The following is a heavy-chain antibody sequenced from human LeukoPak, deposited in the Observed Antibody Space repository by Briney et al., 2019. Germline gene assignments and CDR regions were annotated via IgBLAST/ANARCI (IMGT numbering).Heavy chain of an antibody. CDR3: ARPYYGYASYGXFXX. J-gene: IGHJ3*01. Sequence: QPGGSLTLSCAASGIDLSPYWMHWVRQGPGKGLVWVSRIQTDGTTTNYADSVRGRFTISRDNTKNMIYLQMNSLRADDTAMYYCARPYYGYASYGXFXXXXXGTMVT. CDR1: GIDLSPYW. D-gene: IGHD3-10*01. V-gene: IGHV3-74*01. CDR2: IQTDGTTT.